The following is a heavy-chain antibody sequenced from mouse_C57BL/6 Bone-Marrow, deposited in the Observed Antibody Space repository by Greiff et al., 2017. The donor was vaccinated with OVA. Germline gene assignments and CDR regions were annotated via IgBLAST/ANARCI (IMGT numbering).Heavy chain of an antibody. Sequence: EVQVVESEGGLVQPGSSMKLSCTASGFTFSDYYMAWVRQVPEKGLEWVANINYDGSSTYYLDSLKSRFIISRDNAKNILYLQMSSLKSEDTATYYCASLYYYGSSSWFAYWGQGTLVTVSA. CDR3: ASLYYYGSSSWFAY. V-gene: IGHV5-16*01. J-gene: IGHJ3*01. CDR2: INYDGSST. D-gene: IGHD1-1*01. CDR1: GFTFSDYY.